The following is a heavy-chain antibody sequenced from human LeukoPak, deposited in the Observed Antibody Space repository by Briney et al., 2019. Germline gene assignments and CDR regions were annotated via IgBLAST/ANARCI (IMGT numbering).Heavy chain of an antibody. V-gene: IGHV4-59*01. CDR1: GGSISSCY. Sequence: PSETLCLSCTVSGGSISSCYWNWIRKPPGKGLEWIVYIYYSGSTKYNPSLMSRITISVDTPNNHSSLRLSSIPAAATAVYYCASGPRLDWYFDLWGRGTLVSVSS. CDR3: ASGPRLDWYFDL. CDR2: IYYSGST. J-gene: IGHJ2*01.